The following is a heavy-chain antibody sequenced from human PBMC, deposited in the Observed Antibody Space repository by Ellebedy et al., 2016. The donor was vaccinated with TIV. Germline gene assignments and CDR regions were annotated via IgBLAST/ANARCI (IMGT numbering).Heavy chain of an antibody. CDR2: FYYTENT. CDR3: ARVLLGPYYFDY. CDR1: GGSVSTESYY. Sequence: MPSETLSLTCTVSGGSVSTESYYWSWIRQPPGKGLEWIGYFYYTENTNYNPSLKSRVTISLDTSKNLFSLKLISVTTADTAVYYCARVLLGPYYFDYWGQGTPVTVSS. V-gene: IGHV4-61*01. J-gene: IGHJ4*02. D-gene: IGHD3-3*02.